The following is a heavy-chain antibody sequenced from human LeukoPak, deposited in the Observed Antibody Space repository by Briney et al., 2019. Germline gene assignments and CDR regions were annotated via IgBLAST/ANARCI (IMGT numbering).Heavy chain of an antibody. Sequence: GGSLRLSCAASGFTFSSYWMNWVRQAPGKGLEWLANINEDGSEQYYVDSVEGRFTIFRDNAKNSLYLQMNSLRVEDTAVYYCGVGVWGKGTTVTVSS. CDR3: GVGV. V-gene: IGHV3-7*01. CDR1: GFTFSSYW. CDR2: INEDGSEQ. J-gene: IGHJ6*04. D-gene: IGHD3-10*01.